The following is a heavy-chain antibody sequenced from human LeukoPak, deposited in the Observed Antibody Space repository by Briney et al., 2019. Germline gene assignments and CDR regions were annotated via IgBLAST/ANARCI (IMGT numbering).Heavy chain of an antibody. CDR3: AAPLRGGYAFDI. D-gene: IGHD3-10*01. Sequence: ASVKVSCKASGYTFTGYYMHWVRQAPGQGLEWMGIINPSGGSTSYAQKFQGRVTMTRDMSASTVYMELSSLRSEDTAVYYCAAPLRGGYAFDIWGQGTMVTVSS. CDR2: INPSGGST. V-gene: IGHV1-46*01. J-gene: IGHJ3*02. CDR1: GYTFTGYY.